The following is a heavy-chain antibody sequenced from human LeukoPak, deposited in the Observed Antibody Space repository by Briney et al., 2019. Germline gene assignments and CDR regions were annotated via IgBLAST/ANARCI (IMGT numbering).Heavy chain of an antibody. CDR3: ASLGTNYGSGTGDY. CDR1: GFSFRNYG. D-gene: IGHD3-10*01. CDR2: IWYAGRNK. J-gene: IGHJ4*02. Sequence: GGSLRHSSAASGFSFRNYGMNWVRQAPGKGLEWVAVIWYAGRNKSYVDSVKGRFTISRDNAKNSLYLQMNSLRAEDTAVYYCASLGTNYGSGTGDYWGQGTLVTVSS. V-gene: IGHV3-33*03.